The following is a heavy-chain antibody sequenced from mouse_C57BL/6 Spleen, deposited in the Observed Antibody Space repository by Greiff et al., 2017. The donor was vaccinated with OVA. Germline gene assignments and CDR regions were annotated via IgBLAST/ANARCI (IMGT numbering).Heavy chain of an antibody. CDR1: GYTFTSYG. CDR3: ALLRGFAY. Sequence: VKLMESGAELARPGASVKLSCKASGYTFTSYGISWVKQRTGQGLEWIGEIYPRSGNTYYNEKFKGKATLTADKSSSTAYMELRSLTSEDSAVYFCALLRGFAYWGQGTLVTVSA. J-gene: IGHJ3*01. V-gene: IGHV1-81*01. CDR2: IYPRSGNT. D-gene: IGHD1-1*01.